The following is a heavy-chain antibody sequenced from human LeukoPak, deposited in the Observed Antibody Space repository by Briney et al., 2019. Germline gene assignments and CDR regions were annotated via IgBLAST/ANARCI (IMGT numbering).Heavy chain of an antibody. J-gene: IGHJ4*02. CDR1: GFTFSSYG. CDR3: AKDVHGYGNY. Sequence: GRSLRLSCAASGFTFSSYGTHWVRQAPGKGLEWVAVISYDGSNKYYADSVKGRFTISRDNSKNTLYLQMNSLRAEDTAVYYCAKDVHGYGNYWGQGTLVTVSS. CDR2: ISYDGSNK. D-gene: IGHD5-18*01. V-gene: IGHV3-30*18.